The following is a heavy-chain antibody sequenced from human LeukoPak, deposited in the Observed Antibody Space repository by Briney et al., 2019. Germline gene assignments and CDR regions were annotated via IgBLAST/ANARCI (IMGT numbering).Heavy chain of an antibody. D-gene: IGHD2-8*01. CDR1: GGSISSYY. Sequence: EPSETLSLTCTVSGGSISSYYWSWIRQPPGKGMEWIGYIYYSGRNNYNTSLKSRVTISVDTSRNRFSLELSSVTAADTAVYYCAGSGSLMVYANPFDPWGQGTLVTVSS. CDR2: IYYSGRN. J-gene: IGHJ5*02. CDR3: AGSGSLMVYANPFDP. V-gene: IGHV4-59*01.